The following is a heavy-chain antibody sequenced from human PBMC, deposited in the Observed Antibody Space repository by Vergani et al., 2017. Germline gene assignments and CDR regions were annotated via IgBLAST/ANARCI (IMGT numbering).Heavy chain of an antibody. J-gene: IGHJ6*03. V-gene: IGHV1-69*01. D-gene: IGHD2-15*01. Sequence: QVQLVQSGAEVKKPGSSVKVSCKASGGTFSSYDISWVRQAPGPRLGWLGGSIPIFGTANYAQKFQGRVTITADESTSKAYMELSSLRSEDTALYYCARAGIVVVVAANDYYMDVWGKGTTVTVSS. CDR1: GGTFSSYD. CDR2: SIPIFGTA. CDR3: ARAGIVVVVAANDYYMDV.